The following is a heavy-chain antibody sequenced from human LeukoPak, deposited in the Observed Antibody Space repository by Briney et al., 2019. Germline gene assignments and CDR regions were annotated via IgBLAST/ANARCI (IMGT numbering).Heavy chain of an antibody. D-gene: IGHD6-13*01. V-gene: IGHV1-69*04. Sequence: SVKVSCKASGGTFSSYAISWVRQAPGQGLEWMGRIIPILGIANYAQKFQGRVTITADKSTSTAYMELSSLRSEDTAVYYCARVIAAAGAAIDYWGQGTLVTVSS. CDR2: IIPILGIA. J-gene: IGHJ4*02. CDR3: ARVIAAAGAAIDY. CDR1: GGTFSSYA.